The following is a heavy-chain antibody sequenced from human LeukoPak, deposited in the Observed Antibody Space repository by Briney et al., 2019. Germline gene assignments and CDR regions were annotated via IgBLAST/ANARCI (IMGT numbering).Heavy chain of an antibody. V-gene: IGHV4-39*01. D-gene: IGHD3-3*01. CDR3: ASYDFWSGYPPGDDAFDI. J-gene: IGHJ3*02. Sequence: SETLSLTCTVSGGSISSSSYYWGWIPQPPGKGLDWIGSIYYSDRTYYNSYRKSRVTISVVTSTNQFSLKLSSVTAADTAVYYCASYDFWSGYPPGDDAFDIWGQGTMVTVSS. CDR1: GGSISSSSYY. CDR2: IYYSDRT.